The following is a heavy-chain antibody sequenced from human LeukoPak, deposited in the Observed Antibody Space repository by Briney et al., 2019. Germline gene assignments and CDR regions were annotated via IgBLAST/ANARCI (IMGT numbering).Heavy chain of an antibody. Sequence: PGGSLRLSCAASGFTFSSYSMNWVRQAPGKGLEWVSYISSSSTIYYADSVKGRFTISRDNAKNSLYLQMNSLRAEDTAVYYCARDGGGTVTPGYYGMDVWGQGTTVTVSS. CDR3: ARDGGGTVTPGYYGMDV. J-gene: IGHJ6*02. V-gene: IGHV3-48*01. D-gene: IGHD4-11*01. CDR1: GFTFSSYS. CDR2: ISSSSTI.